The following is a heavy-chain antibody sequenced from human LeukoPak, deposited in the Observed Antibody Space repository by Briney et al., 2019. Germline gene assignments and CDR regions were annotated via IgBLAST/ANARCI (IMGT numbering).Heavy chain of an antibody. D-gene: IGHD6-6*01. Sequence: GGSLRLSCTASGFSFSGHWMHWARQLPGKGLVWVSRISPAGSTTSYADSVKGRFTVSRDNAKNTLYLQVNNLRAEDTAVYYCARGPNSNWSGLDFWGQGTLPTVSS. CDR1: GFSFSGHW. CDR2: ISPAGSTT. V-gene: IGHV3-74*01. CDR3: ARGPNSNWSGLDF. J-gene: IGHJ4*02.